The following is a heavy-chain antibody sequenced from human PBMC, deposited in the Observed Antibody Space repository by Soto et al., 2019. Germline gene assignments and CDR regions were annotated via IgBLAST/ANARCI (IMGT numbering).Heavy chain of an antibody. J-gene: IGHJ6*02. CDR3: ARDSSHYYDSSGYPASYYGMDV. V-gene: IGHV3-33*01. Sequence: GGSLRLSCAASGFTFSSYGMHGVRQAPGKGLEWVAVIWYDGSNKYYADSVKGRFTISRDNSKNTLYLQMNSLRAEDTAVYYCARDSSHYYDSSGYPASYYGMDVWGQGTTVTVSS. CDR1: GFTFSSYG. D-gene: IGHD3-22*01. CDR2: IWYDGSNK.